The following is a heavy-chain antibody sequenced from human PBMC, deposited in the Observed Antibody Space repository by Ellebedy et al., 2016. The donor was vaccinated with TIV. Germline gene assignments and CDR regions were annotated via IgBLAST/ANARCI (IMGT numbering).Heavy chain of an antibody. CDR2: ISAYNGNT. V-gene: IGHV1-18*01. CDR1: GGTFSSYA. CDR3: ARVGSGWYSG. D-gene: IGHD6-19*01. Sequence: ASVKVSXXASGGTFSSYAISWVRQAPGQGLEWMGWISAYNGNTNYAQKLQGRVTMTTDTSTSTAYMELRSLRSDETAVYYCARVGSGWYSGWGQGTLVTVSS. J-gene: IGHJ4*02.